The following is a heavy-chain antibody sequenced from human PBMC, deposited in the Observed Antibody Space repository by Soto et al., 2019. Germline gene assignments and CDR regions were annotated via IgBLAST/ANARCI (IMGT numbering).Heavy chain of an antibody. CDR2: INQDGSDK. CDR3: ARGHYGMED. V-gene: IGHV3-7*05. J-gene: IGHJ6*02. Sequence: EVHPVESGGGLVQPGGSLRLSCAVSGLTLSRYWMSWVRQAPGKGLEWVANINQDGSDKNYLDSVKGRFTVSRDNAKNSLYLQMNGLRVEDPAVYFCARGHYGMEDWGQGTTVTVSS. CDR1: GLTLSRYW.